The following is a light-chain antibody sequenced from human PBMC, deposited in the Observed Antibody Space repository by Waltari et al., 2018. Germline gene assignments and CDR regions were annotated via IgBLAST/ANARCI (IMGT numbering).Light chain of an antibody. J-gene: IGKJ5*01. Sequence: DIVITQTPLSLSVTPGQPASIPCKSSQSLLHTHGKTYLYWFLQKPGQPPQPLIYEVSNRFSGVPNRISSSESGTDFTLKIRRVDAEDVGVYYCMQSMQALITFGQGTRLE. V-gene: IGKV2D-29*01. CDR1: QSLLHTHGKTY. CDR2: EVS. CDR3: MQSMQALIT.